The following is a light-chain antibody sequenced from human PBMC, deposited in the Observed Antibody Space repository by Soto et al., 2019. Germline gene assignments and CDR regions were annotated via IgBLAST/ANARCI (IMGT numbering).Light chain of an antibody. CDR2: DVS. CDR1: SSDVGGYNY. V-gene: IGLV2-11*01. J-gene: IGLJ1*01. CDR3: CSYAGSYTYV. Sequence: QSVLTQPRSLSGSPGQSVTISCTGTSSDVGGYNYVSWYQQHPGKAPKVMICDVSKRPSGVPDRFSGSKSGNTASLTISGLQAEDEADYYCCSYAGSYTYVFGTGTKVT.